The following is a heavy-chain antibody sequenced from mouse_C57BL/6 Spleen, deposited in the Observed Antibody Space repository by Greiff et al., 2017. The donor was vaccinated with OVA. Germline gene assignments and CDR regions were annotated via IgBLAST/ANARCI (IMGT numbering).Heavy chain of an antibody. V-gene: IGHV5-17*01. D-gene: IGHD4-1*01. CDR1: GFTFSDYG. CDR2: ISSGSSTI. Sequence: DVMLVESGGGLVKPGGSLKLSCAASGFTFSDYGMHWVRQAPEKGLEWVAYISSGSSTIYYADTVKGRFTISRDNAKNTLFLQMTSLRSEDTAMYYCARKTGTGWFAYWGQGTLVTVSA. CDR3: ARKTGTGWFAY. J-gene: IGHJ3*01.